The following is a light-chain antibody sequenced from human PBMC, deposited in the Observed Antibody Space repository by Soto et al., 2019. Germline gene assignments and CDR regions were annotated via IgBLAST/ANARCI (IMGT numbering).Light chain of an antibody. Sequence: EIVLTQSPATLSLSPGERATLSCRASQSVSSYLAWYQKKPGQAPRLLIYDASNRATCIPARFSGSGSGTDFTLTISSLDPEDFAVYYCQQRSDWPSTFGEGTRVEIK. V-gene: IGKV3-11*01. CDR2: DAS. CDR1: QSVSSY. J-gene: IGKJ4*01. CDR3: QQRSDWPST.